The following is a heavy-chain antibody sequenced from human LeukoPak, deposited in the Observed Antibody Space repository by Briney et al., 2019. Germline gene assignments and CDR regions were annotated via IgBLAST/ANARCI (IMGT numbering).Heavy chain of an antibody. CDR3: ARGRSTRIKTRNWFDP. D-gene: IGHD2-2*01. Sequence: ASVKVSCKASGYTFTSYDINWVRHATGQGLEWMGWMNPNSGNTGYAQKFQGRVTMTRNTSISTAYMELSSLRSEDTAVYYCARGRSTRIKTRNWFDPWGQGTLVTVSS. V-gene: IGHV1-8*01. J-gene: IGHJ5*02. CDR2: MNPNSGNT. CDR1: GYTFTSYD.